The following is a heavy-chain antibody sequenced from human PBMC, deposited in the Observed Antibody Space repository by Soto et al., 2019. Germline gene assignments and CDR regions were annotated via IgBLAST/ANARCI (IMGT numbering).Heavy chain of an antibody. CDR2: IYPGDSDT. CDR1: GYTFTNYW. J-gene: IGHJ6*02. V-gene: IGHV5-51*01. Sequence: GESLKISCKGSGYTFTNYWIVWVRQSPVEGLEWMGIIYPGDSDTRYSPSFQGQVTISADRSISTAYLQWSSLKASDTGMYYCARYPTLTDYFFHGMDVWGQGTTVTVSS. D-gene: IGHD4-17*01. CDR3: ARYPTLTDYFFHGMDV.